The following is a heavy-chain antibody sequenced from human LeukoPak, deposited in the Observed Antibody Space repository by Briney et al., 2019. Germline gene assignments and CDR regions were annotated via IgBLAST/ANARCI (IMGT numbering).Heavy chain of an antibody. CDR1: GFTFSSYG. CDR3: ARDVEPRSQYYYGMDV. D-gene: IGHD1-14*01. J-gene: IGHJ6*02. CDR2: IWYDGSNK. Sequence: ESGGSLRLSCAASGFTFSSYGMHWVRQAPGKGLEWVAVIWYDGSNKYYADSVKGRFTISRDNSKNTLYLQMNSLRAEDTAVYYCARDVEPRSQYYYGMDVWGQGTTVTVPS. V-gene: IGHV3-33*01.